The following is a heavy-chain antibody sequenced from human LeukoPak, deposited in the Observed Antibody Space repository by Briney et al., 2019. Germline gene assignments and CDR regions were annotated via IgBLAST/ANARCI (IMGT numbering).Heavy chain of an antibody. CDR3: ARDRHVGTTGTANLYYYYGMDV. V-gene: IGHV6-1*01. Sequence: SQTLSLTCAISGDSVPSNSAAWNWIRQSPSRGLEWLGRTYYRSKWYNDYAVSVKSRITINPDTSKNQFSLQLNSVTPEDTAVYYCARDRHVGTTGTANLYYYYGMDVWGQGTTVTVSS. CDR1: GDSVPSNSAA. J-gene: IGHJ6*02. D-gene: IGHD1-1*01. CDR2: TYYRSKWYN.